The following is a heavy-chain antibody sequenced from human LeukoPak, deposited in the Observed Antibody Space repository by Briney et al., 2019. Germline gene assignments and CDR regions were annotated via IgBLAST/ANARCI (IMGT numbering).Heavy chain of an antibody. CDR3: ASRDTATGLD. Sequence: SETLSLTCAVYGGSFSGYYWSWIRQPPGKGLEWIGEINHSGSANYNPSLKSRVTISVDTSKNQFSLKLSSVTAADTAVYYCASRDTATGLDWGQGTLVTVSS. D-gene: IGHD5-18*01. J-gene: IGHJ4*02. CDR2: INHSGSA. CDR1: GGSFSGYY. V-gene: IGHV4-34*01.